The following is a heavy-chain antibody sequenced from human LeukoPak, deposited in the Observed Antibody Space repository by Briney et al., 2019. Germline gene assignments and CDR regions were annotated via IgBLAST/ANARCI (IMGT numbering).Heavy chain of an antibody. J-gene: IGHJ4*02. CDR2: LGGGDAGI. D-gene: IGHD6-19*01. CDR3: AKDRGSGWYFDY. CDR1: GFTSITYG. V-gene: IGHV3-23*01. Sequence: GGSLRLSCEGPGFTSITYGMSWVRQAPGKGLEWVSTLGGGDAGIYYADSVYDRFTISRDKSKNTLYLQMNSLRVEDTAVYYCAKDRGSGWYFDYWGQGTLVTVSS.